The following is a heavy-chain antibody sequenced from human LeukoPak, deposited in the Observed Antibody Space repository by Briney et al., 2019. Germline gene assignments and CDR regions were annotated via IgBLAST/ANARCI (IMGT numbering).Heavy chain of an antibody. CDR2: INGSGGST. V-gene: IGHV3-23*01. CDR1: GFTFSSYA. Sequence: GGSLRLSCAASGFTFSSYAMSWVRHAPGKGLEWVSAINGSGGSTYYADSVKGRFTISRDNSKNTLYLQMNSLRAEDTAVYYCAKDLRGIAVAGTLIDYWGQGTLVTVSS. J-gene: IGHJ4*02. D-gene: IGHD6-19*01. CDR3: AKDLRGIAVAGTLIDY.